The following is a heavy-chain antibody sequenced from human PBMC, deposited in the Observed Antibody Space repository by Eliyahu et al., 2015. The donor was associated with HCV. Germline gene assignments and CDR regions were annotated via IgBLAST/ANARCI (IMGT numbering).Heavy chain of an antibody. CDR1: GGSIXSSTFY. CDR3: ARQRSLMVRGVIGGADFDY. CDR2: IYYDGRA. Sequence: QLQLQESGPGLVKPSETLSLTCTVSGGSIXSSTFYWNWIRXPPGKGLEWIANIYYDGRAYYNPSLRSRVTISVDTSKNHFSLKLNSVTAADTAVYYCARQRSLMVRGVIGGADFDYWGQGALVTVST. V-gene: IGHV4-39*01. D-gene: IGHD3-10*01. J-gene: IGHJ4*02.